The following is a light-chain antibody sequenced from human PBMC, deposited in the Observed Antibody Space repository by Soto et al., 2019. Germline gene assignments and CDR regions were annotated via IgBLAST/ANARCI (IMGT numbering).Light chain of an antibody. J-gene: IGLJ1*01. Sequence: SALTQPASLSGSPGQSLTISRTGTSSDLGGYNYVSWYQQHPGKAPKLMIDDVSNRPSGVSNRCSGSKSGNTASLTISGLQAEDEADYYCSSYTSSSTPPYVFGTGTKVTVL. CDR1: SSDLGGYNY. CDR2: DVS. V-gene: IGLV2-14*01. CDR3: SSYTSSSTPPYV.